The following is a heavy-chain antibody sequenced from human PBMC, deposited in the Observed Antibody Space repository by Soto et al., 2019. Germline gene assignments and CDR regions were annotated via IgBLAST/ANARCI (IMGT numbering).Heavy chain of an antibody. J-gene: IGHJ6*02. D-gene: IGHD2-2*01. CDR1: GFTFTNYW. Sequence: ASVKVSCKASGFTFTNYWMHWVRQAPGQGLEWMGVINPSGHSTVYAQKFQGRVIMTRDTSTSTVYMDLSSLRSDDTAVYYCARVRCGSSNCQQLYYYNHAMDVWGQGTRVTVSS. V-gene: IGHV1-46*01. CDR2: INPSGHST. CDR3: ARVRCGSSNCQQLYYYNHAMDV.